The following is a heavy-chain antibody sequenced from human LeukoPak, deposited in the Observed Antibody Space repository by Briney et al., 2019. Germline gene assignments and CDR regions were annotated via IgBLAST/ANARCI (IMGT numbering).Heavy chain of an antibody. Sequence: GGSLRLSRAASGFTFSSYGMHWVRQAPGKGLEWVAVISYDGSNKYYADSVKGRFTISRDNAKNSLYLQMNSLRAEDTAVYYCARDRGQYYYDSSGPGYYFDYWGQGTLVTVSS. CDR2: ISYDGSNK. CDR3: ARDRGQYYYDSSGPGYYFDY. D-gene: IGHD3-22*01. CDR1: GFTFSSYG. V-gene: IGHV3-30*03. J-gene: IGHJ4*02.